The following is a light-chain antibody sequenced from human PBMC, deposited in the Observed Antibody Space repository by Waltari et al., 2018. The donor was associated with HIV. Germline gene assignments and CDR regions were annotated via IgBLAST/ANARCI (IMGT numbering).Light chain of an antibody. CDR2: DAN. Sequence: QSALTQPASVSGSLGQSITLSCIGTSSDIATYVSWYQHHPDNAPRLVIYDANTRPPGIPLRFSGSKSGNTASLTISGLQAEDEADYYCASYTRTSTVVFGGGTKVTVL. CDR3: ASYTRTSTVV. J-gene: IGLJ3*02. V-gene: IGLV2-14*01. CDR1: SSDIATY.